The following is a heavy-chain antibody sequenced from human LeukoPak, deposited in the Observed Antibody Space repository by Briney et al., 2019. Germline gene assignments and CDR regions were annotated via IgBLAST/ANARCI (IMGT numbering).Heavy chain of an antibody. D-gene: IGHD3-22*01. V-gene: IGHV4-61*08. CDR2: IYYSGST. CDR1: GGSISSGGYY. J-gene: IGHJ5*02. Sequence: PSETLSPTCTVSGGSISSGGYYWSWIRQPPGKGLEWIGHIYYSGSTDYNPSLKSRVTLSVDTSKNQFSLKLSSVTAADTAVYYCARGGYYDGSGFSPRHNWFDPWGQGTLVTVSS. CDR3: ARGGYYDGSGFSPRHNWFDP.